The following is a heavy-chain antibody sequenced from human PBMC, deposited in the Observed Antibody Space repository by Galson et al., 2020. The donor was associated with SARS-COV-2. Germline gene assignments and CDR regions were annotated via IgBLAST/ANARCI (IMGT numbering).Heavy chain of an antibody. Sequence: ETSETLSLTCTVSGGSISSSSYYWGWIRQPPEKGLEWIGSIYYSGSTYYNPSLKSRVTISVDTSKNQFSLKLSSVTAADTAVYYCARVTLGFCSGGSCPEFDWFDPWGQGTLVTVSS. CDR2: IYYSGST. CDR3: ARVTLGFCSGGSCPEFDWFDP. CDR1: GGSISSSSYY. V-gene: IGHV4-39*01. J-gene: IGHJ5*02. D-gene: IGHD2-15*01.